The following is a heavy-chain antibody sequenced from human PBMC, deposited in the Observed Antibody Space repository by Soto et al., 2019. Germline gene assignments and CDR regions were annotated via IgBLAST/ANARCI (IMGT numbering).Heavy chain of an antibody. V-gene: IGHV4-39*01. CDR3: AIHKSSVTMVRGVIIPVVGWFDP. CDR2: IYYSGSN. Sequence: SESLSLTCTVSGGSIISSSYCWGWIRQHPGKGLEWIGSIYYSGSNYYNPSLKSRVTISVETSKNQFSLKLSSVTAADTAVYYCAIHKSSVTMVRGVIIPVVGWFDPWGQGTLVTVSS. J-gene: IGHJ5*02. D-gene: IGHD3-10*01. CDR1: GGSIISSSYC.